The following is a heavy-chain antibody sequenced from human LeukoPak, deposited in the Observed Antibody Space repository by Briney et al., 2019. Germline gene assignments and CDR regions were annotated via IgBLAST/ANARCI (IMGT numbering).Heavy chain of an antibody. CDR1: GFTFSDYY. D-gene: IGHD6-19*01. V-gene: IGHV3-11*01. CDR2: ISSSGSTI. CDR3: ARVPRGWAVDFDY. J-gene: IGHJ4*02. Sequence: GGSLRLSCAASGFTFSDYYMSWIRQAPGKGLEWVSYISSSGSTIYYADSVKGRFTISRDNAKNSLYLQVNSLRAEDTAVYYCARVPRGWAVDFDYWGQGTLVTVPS.